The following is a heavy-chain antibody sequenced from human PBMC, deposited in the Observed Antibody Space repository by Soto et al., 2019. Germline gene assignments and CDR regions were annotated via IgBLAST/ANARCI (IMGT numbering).Heavy chain of an antibody. CDR1: GFTFGDYA. CDR2: IRSKAYGGTT. V-gene: IGHV3-49*03. J-gene: IGHJ6*02. CDR3: TRPRIVVTNSGDMVYYGMDV. D-gene: IGHD5-12*01. Sequence: GGSLRLSCTASGFTFGDYAMSWFRHAPGKGLEWVGFIRSKAYGGTTEYAASVKGRFTISRDDSKSIAYLQMNSLKTEDTAVYYCTRPRIVVTNSGDMVYYGMDVSGQGTTVTVSS.